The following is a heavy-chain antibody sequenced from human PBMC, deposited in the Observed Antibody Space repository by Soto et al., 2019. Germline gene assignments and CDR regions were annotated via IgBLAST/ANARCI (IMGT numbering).Heavy chain of an antibody. J-gene: IGHJ3*02. V-gene: IGHV1-18*01. Sequence: QVQLVQSGAEVRKPGPSVKVSCKASGYTFTYYGISWVRQSPGQRLAWMGWISAVNGNTKYVENFQDRVTMTTDTATNPSYLELRSRRSDGPGMYYCARVYGSGSYIAFDIWCQGTMVTVSS. CDR1: GYTFTYYG. CDR3: ARVYGSGSYIAFDI. CDR2: ISAVNGNT. D-gene: IGHD3-10*01.